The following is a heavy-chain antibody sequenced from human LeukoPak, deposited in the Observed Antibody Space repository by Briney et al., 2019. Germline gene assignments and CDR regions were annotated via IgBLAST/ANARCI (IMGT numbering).Heavy chain of an antibody. CDR3: ARDRYYYGSGSYYPPSYYFDY. V-gene: IGHV4-34*01. J-gene: IGHJ4*02. CDR2: INHSGST. Sequence: SETLSLTCAVYGGSFSGYYWSWIRQPPGKGLEWIGEINHSGSTNYNPSLKSRVTISVDTSKNQFSLKLSSVTAADTAVYYCARDRYYYGSGSYYPPSYYFDYWGQGTLVTVSS. CDR1: GGSFSGYY. D-gene: IGHD3-10*01.